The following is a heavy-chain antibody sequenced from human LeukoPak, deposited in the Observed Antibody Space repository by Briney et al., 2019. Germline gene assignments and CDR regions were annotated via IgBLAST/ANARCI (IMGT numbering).Heavy chain of an antibody. J-gene: IGHJ6*03. V-gene: IGHV3-30*02. Sequence: GGSLRLSCAASGFTFSSYGMHWVRQAPGKGLEWVAFIRYDGSNKYYADSVKGRFTISRDNSKNTLYLQMNSLRAEDTAVYYCAKVPDSSGYSLGYFYYMDVWGKGTTVTVSS. CDR2: IRYDGSNK. CDR3: AKVPDSSGYSLGYFYYMDV. D-gene: IGHD3-22*01. CDR1: GFTFSSYG.